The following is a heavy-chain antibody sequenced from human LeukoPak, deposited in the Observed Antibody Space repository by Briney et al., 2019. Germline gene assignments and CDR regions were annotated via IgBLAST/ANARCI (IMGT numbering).Heavy chain of an antibody. J-gene: IGHJ4*02. CDR1: GFTFTSYS. D-gene: IGHD1-26*01. CDR3: AKWGKWDVTPFDY. CDR2: ISGGGGST. Sequence: GGSLRLSCAASGFTFTSYSVNWVRQAPGKGLEWVSTISGGGGSTYYADSVKGRFTISRDNSKNTLYLQVNSLRAEDTAVYYCAKWGKWDVTPFDYWGQGTLVTVSS. V-gene: IGHV3-23*01.